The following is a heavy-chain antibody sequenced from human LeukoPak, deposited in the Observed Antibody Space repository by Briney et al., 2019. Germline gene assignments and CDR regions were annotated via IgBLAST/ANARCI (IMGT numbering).Heavy chain of an antibody. CDR2: IRYDGSSK. D-gene: IGHD1-14*01. J-gene: IGHJ6*03. Sequence: GGSLRLSCAASGFTFSSYGMHWVRQAPGKGLEWVAFIRYDGSSKYYADSVKGRFTISRDNSKNTLYLQMNSLRAEDTAVYYCARDLTPFRDRYYMDVWGKGTTVTVSS. CDR1: GFTFSSYG. CDR3: ARDLTPFRDRYYMDV. V-gene: IGHV3-30*02.